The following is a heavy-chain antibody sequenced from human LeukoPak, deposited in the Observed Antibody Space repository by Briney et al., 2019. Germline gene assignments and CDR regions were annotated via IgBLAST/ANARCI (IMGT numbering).Heavy chain of an antibody. CDR2: IYYSGST. CDR1: GGSISSYY. V-gene: IGHV4-59*12. CDR3: ARVVAATIDGYYFDY. J-gene: IGHJ4*02. Sequence: SETLSLTCTVSGGSISSYYWSWIRQPPGKGLEWIGYIYYSGSTYYNPSLKSRVTISVDTSKTQCSLKLSSVTAADTAVYYCARVVAATIDGYYFDYWGQGTLVTVSS. D-gene: IGHD5-12*01.